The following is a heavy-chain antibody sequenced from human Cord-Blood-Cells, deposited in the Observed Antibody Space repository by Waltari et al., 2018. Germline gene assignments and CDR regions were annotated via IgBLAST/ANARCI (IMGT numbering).Heavy chain of an antibody. CDR3: ARVQAAAGRRFAFDI. D-gene: IGHD6-13*01. CDR1: GYTFTGYY. J-gene: IGHJ3*02. CDR2: INPNRGGT. V-gene: IGHV1-2*02. Sequence: QVQLVQSGAEVKKPGASVKVSCKASGYTFTGYYMHWVRQAPGQGLEWMGWINPNRGGTNYAQKFQGRVTMTRDTSISTAYMELSRLRSDDTAVYYCARVQAAAGRRFAFDIWGQGTMVTVSS.